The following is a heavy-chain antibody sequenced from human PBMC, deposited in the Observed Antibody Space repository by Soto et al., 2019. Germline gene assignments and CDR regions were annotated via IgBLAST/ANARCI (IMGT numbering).Heavy chain of an antibody. Sequence: QVQLVQSGAEVKKPGASVKVSCKASGYTFTDYYMHWVRQAPGQRLEWRGWINPNSGTTNYAQKFQGWGTMTRDTSLTTGYMEVSRLRSDDTAVYYCARVPRGVYYGMDVWGQGTTVTVSS. CDR1: GYTFTDYY. V-gene: IGHV1-2*04. CDR2: INPNSGTT. J-gene: IGHJ6*02. D-gene: IGHD3-10*01. CDR3: ARVPRGVYYGMDV.